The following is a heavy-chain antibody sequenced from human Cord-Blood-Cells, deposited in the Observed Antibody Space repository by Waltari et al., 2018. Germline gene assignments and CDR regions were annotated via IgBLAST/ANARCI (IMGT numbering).Heavy chain of an antibody. V-gene: IGHV3-30*18. Sequence: QVQLVESGGGVVQPGRSLRLSCAASGFTFSSHGMPWVRQAPGKGLEWVEVISYDGSNKYYADSVKGRFTISRDNSKNTVYLQMNSLRAEDTAVYYWAKLRSSGVGYYYYGMDVWGQGTTVTVSS. CDR1: GFTFSSHG. D-gene: IGHD6-6*01. CDR3: AKLRSSGVGYYYYGMDV. J-gene: IGHJ6*02. CDR2: ISYDGSNK.